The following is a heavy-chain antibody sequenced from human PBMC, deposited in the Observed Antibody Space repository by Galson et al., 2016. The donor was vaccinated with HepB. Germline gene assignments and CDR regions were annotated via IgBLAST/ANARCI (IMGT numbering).Heavy chain of an antibody. V-gene: IGHV3-33*01. CDR2: IGYAGSHK. CDR3: ATIDYGDFNYYFSGLDV. J-gene: IGHJ6*02. CDR1: GFTFSSYD. D-gene: IGHD4-17*01. Sequence: SLRLSCAASGFTFSSYDMHWVRQAPGKGLEWVAVIGYAGSHKYYADSVKGRFTISRDNSKNTLSLQMNSLRADDTAVYYCATIDYGDFNYYFSGLDVWGQGTTGTVSS.